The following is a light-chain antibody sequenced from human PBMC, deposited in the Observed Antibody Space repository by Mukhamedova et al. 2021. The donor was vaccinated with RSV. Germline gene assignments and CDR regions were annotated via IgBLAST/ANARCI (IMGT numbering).Light chain of an antibody. V-gene: IGKV1-6*01. CDR2: DAS. CDR3: LQDYNYPRT. J-gene: IGKJ2*01. Sequence: WYQRRVHGEAPKLLVYDASNLHSGVPSRFSGSGSGTDFTLTITSLQPADFATYYCLQDYNYPRTFGQGTRLEI.